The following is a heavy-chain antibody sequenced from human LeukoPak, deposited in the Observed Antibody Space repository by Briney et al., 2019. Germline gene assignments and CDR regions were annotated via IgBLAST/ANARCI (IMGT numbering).Heavy chain of an antibody. J-gene: IGHJ4*02. Sequence: PSETLSLTCTVSGGPISSGSYYWSWIRQPAGKGLEWIGRIYTSGSTNCNPSLKSRVTISVDTSKNQFSLKLSSVTAADTAVYYCASGLRYFDLYYWGQGTLVTVSS. V-gene: IGHV4-61*02. D-gene: IGHD3-9*01. CDR3: ASGLRYFDLYY. CDR2: IYTSGST. CDR1: GGPISSGSYY.